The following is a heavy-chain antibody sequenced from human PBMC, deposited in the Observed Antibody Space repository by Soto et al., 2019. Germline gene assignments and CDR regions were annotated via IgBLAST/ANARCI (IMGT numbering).Heavy chain of an antibody. D-gene: IGHD3-10*01. V-gene: IGHV1-69*02. J-gene: IGHJ4*02. CDR3: ARGYYGSGSYYPLDY. Sequence: QVQLVQSGAEVKKPGSSVKVSCKASGGTFSSYTISWVRQAPGQGLEWMGRIIPILGIANYAQKFQGRVTITADKSTSTAYMELSSLRSEDTAVYYCARGYYGSGSYYPLDYWGQGTLVTVSS. CDR2: IIPILGIA. CDR1: GGTFSSYT.